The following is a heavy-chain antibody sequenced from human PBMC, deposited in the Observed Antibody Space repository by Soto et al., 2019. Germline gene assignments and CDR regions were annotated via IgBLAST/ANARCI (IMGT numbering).Heavy chain of an antibody. J-gene: IGHJ5*02. CDR1: GGTFSSYT. V-gene: IGHV1-69*02. CDR2: IIPILGIA. CDR3: ARVGYCTNGVCSGNWFHP. D-gene: IGHD2-8*01. Sequence: SVKVSCKASGGTFSSYTISWVRQAPGQGLEWMGRIIPILGIANYAQKFQGRVTITADKSTSTAYMELSSLRSEDTAVYYCARVGYCTNGVCSGNWFHPWGQGLLVTVSS.